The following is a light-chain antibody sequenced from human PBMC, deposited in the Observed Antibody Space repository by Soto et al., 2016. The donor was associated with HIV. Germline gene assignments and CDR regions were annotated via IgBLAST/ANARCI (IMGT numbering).Light chain of an antibody. CDR3: QQSSRTPRT. J-gene: IGKJ1*01. Sequence: DIQLTQSPSFLSASVGDRVTITCRASQGISSYLAWYQQKPGKAPKLLIYEASTLQSGVPSRFSGSGSGTDFTLTISSLQHEDLATYYCQQSSRTPRTFGQGTKVEI. V-gene: IGKV1-9*01. CDR2: EAS. CDR1: QGISSY.